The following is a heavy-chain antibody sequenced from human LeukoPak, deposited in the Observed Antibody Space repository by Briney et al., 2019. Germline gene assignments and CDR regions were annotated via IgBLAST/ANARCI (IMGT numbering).Heavy chain of an antibody. CDR3: ARLHGDYASGTPPFDY. J-gene: IGHJ4*02. V-gene: IGHV4-31*03. D-gene: IGHD3-10*01. CDR2: VYGSGST. Sequence: SQTLSLTCTVSGRSISPSFYFWSWIPQHPGKGLEWIGYVYGSGSTYLNPSLKSRVSMSLDTSQNQFSLNLSSVTAADTAVYYCARLHGDYASGTPPFDYWGQGTLVTVSS. CDR1: GRSISPSFYF.